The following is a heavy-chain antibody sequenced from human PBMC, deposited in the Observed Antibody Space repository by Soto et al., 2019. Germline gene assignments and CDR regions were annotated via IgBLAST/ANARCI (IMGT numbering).Heavy chain of an antibody. CDR2: IDPKNGGT. CDR3: GRDDYGTFPY. V-gene: IGHV1-2*02. D-gene: IGHD3-10*01. J-gene: IGHJ4*02. CDR1: GYSISAYY. Sequence: QVQPVQSGTEVKKPGASVKVSCQASGYSISAYYIHWVRQAPGQGLEWMGWIDPKNGGTVSAQKFQGRLTMTRDTSISTVYMDLSGLTSDDTALYYCGRDDYGTFPYWGQGSLVTVSS.